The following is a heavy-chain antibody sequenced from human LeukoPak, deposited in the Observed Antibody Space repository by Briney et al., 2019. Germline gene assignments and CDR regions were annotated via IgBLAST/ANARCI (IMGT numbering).Heavy chain of an antibody. CDR2: ISGSGGST. CDR3: ARSSSSGWQDFDY. J-gene: IGHJ4*02. V-gene: IGHV3-23*01. D-gene: IGHD6-19*01. CDR1: GFTFNNYA. Sequence: GGSLRLSCAASGFTFNNYAMSWVRQAPGKGLEWVSVISGSGGSTDYADSVKGRFTVSRDNSKNTLYLQMSGLRAEDTAEYYCARSSSSGWQDFDYWGQGTLVTVSS.